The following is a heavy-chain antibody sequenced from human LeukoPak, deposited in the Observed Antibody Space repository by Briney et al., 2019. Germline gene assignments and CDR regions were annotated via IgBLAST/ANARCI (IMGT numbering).Heavy chain of an antibody. V-gene: IGHV3-23*01. Sequence: GGSLRLSCAASGFTFSNYAMNWVRQAPGKGLEWVSVISGSGGSTYYADSVKGRFTISRDNSKNTLYLQMNSLRAEDTAVYYCAKGDFYGSGRSYYYYMDVWGKGTTVTISS. J-gene: IGHJ6*03. D-gene: IGHD3-10*01. CDR3: AKGDFYGSGRSYYYYMDV. CDR1: GFTFSNYA. CDR2: ISGSGGST.